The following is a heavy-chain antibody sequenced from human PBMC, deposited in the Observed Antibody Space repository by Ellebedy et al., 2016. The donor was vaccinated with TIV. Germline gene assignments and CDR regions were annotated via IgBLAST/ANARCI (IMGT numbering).Heavy chain of an antibody. CDR2: INHSGST. J-gene: IGHJ4*02. V-gene: IGHV4-39*07. CDR3: ARGQWLVRVPFDY. D-gene: IGHD6-19*01. Sequence: SETLSLTXTVSGGSISSSSYYWGWLRQPPGKGLEWIGEINHSGSTNYNPSLKSRVTISVDTSKNQFSLKLSSVTAADTAVYYCARGQWLVRVPFDYWGQGTLVTVSS. CDR1: GGSISSSSYY.